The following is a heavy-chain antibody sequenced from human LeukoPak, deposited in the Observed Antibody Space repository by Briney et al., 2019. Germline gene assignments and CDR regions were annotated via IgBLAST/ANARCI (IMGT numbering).Heavy chain of an antibody. J-gene: IGHJ4*02. CDR1: GGSFSSYY. D-gene: IGHD3-22*01. CDR2: IHTSGSI. V-gene: IGHV4-4*07. CDR3: ARDVYYYDSSSYYYFDY. Sequence: SETLSLTCAVYGGSFSSYYWSWIRQPAGKGLEWIGRIHTSGSINYNPSLKSRVTMSVDTSKNQFSLKLSSVTAADTAVYYCARDVYYYDSSSYYYFDYWGQGTLVTVSS.